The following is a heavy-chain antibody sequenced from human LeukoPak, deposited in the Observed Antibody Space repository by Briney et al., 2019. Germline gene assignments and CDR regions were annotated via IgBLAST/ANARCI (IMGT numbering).Heavy chain of an antibody. Sequence: GASLKISFKGSGYSFTTYWIGWVRPMPGKGLEWMGIIYPGDSDTRYSPSFQGQVTISADKSISTAYLQWSSLKASDTAMYYCARHATAMVDYWGQGTLVTVSS. V-gene: IGHV5-51*01. J-gene: IGHJ4*02. CDR2: IYPGDSDT. CDR1: GYSFTTYW. CDR3: ARHATAMVDY. D-gene: IGHD5-18*01.